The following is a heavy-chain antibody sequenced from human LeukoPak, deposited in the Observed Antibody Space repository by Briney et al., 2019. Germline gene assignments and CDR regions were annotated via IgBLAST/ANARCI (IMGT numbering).Heavy chain of an antibody. J-gene: IGHJ4*02. CDR1: GFTFSGSA. D-gene: IGHD6-19*01. CDR2: IRSKANSYAT. Sequence: GGSLELSCAASGFTFSGSAMHWVRQASGKGLEWVGRIRSKANSYATAYAASVKGRFTISRDDSKNTAYLQMNSLKTEDTAVYYCTRLGSSGWLDYWGQGTLVTVSS. V-gene: IGHV3-73*01. CDR3: TRLGSSGWLDY.